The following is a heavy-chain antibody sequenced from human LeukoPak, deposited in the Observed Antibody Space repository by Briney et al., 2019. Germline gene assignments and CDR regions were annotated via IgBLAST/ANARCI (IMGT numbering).Heavy chain of an antibody. CDR3: ARAKKGVAIKKHYYYMDV. V-gene: IGHV4-61*02. D-gene: IGHD5-12*01. CDR1: GGSISTGSYY. Sequence: SETLSLTCTVSGGSISTGSYYWNWIRQPAGKGLEWIGRIYTSGSTNYNPSLKSRVTISVDKSKNQFSLKLSSVTAADTAVYYCARAKKGVAIKKHYYYMDVWGKGTTVTVSS. J-gene: IGHJ6*03. CDR2: IYTSGST.